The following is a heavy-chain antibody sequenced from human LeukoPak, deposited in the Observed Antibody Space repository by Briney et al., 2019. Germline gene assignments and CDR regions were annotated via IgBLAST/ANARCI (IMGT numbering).Heavy chain of an antibody. D-gene: IGHD2-15*01. V-gene: IGHV3-30*18. CDR3: AKDREGYCSGGSCYPAGY. J-gene: IGHJ4*02. CDR2: ISYDGSNK. CDR1: GFTFSSYG. Sequence: PGGSLRLSCAASGFTFSSYGMHWVRQAPGKGLEWVAVISYDGSNKYYADSVKGRFTISRDNSKNTLYLQMNSLRAEDTAVYYCAKDREGYCSGGSCYPAGYWGQGTLVTVSS.